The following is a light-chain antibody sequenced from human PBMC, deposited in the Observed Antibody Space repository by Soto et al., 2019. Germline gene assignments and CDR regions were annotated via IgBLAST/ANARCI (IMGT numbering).Light chain of an antibody. V-gene: IGKV3-20*01. J-gene: IGKJ1*01. Sequence: EIVLTQSPGTLSLSPGERATLSCRASQSVRSNFLAWYQQKPGQAPRLLIYGASNRATGIPDRFSGSGSGTDFTLTITRLEAEDFVMYYCQRYDSLRTFGQGTKVEI. CDR1: QSVRSNF. CDR2: GAS. CDR3: QRYDSLRT.